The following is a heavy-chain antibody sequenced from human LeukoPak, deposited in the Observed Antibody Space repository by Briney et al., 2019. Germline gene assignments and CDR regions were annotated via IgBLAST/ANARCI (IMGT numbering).Heavy chain of an antibody. CDR1: GFTFTTSW. CDR3: AREGPTAFDC. Sequence: GGSLRLSCEVSGFTFTTSWMSWVRQAPGKGLEWVANMNQDGSEKYYVDSVKGRFTISRDNAKNSLYLQMNSLRAEDTAVYYCAREGPTAFDCWGQGTLVTVSS. CDR2: MNQDGSEK. V-gene: IGHV3-7*01. J-gene: IGHJ4*02.